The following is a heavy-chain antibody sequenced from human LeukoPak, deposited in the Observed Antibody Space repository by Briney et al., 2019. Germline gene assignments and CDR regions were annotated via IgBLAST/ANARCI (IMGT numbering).Heavy chain of an antibody. CDR1: GGSISSSSYY. CDR3: ARVRSRRYSSSWYPRKEGRLAFDI. J-gene: IGHJ3*02. D-gene: IGHD6-13*01. V-gene: IGHV4-39*07. Sequence: PSETLSLTCTVSGGSISSSSYYWGWIRQPPGKGLEWIGSIYYSGSTYYNPSLKSRVTISVDTSKNQFSLKLSSVTAADTAVYYCARVRSRRYSSSWYPRKEGRLAFDIWSQGTMVTVSS. CDR2: IYYSGST.